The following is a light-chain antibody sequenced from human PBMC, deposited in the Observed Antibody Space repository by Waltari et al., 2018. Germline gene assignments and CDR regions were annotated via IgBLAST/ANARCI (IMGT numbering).Light chain of an antibody. CDR3: ASYTSSDSFVV. J-gene: IGLJ2*01. CDR2: DVT. Sequence: SALTKPASVSGSPGQSITISGTGTSRDVGYYNFFCGDQHHPGEAPDLVIYDVTKRPSGISNRFSGSKSGNTASLIISGLQAEDEANYVCASYTSSDSFVVFGGGTKLTVL. V-gene: IGLV2-14*03. CDR1: SRDVGYYNF.